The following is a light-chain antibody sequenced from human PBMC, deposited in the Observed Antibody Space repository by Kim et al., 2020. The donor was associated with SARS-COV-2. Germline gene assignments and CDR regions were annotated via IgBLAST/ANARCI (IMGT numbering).Light chain of an antibody. CDR3: QQSYSTPYT. V-gene: IGKV1-39*01. Sequence: AAVADRGTITCRASQSISTYLNWFQQKPGKAPKLLIYAASTLQSGVPSGFSGSGSGTDFTLTISSLQPEDFATYYCQQSYSTPYTFGQGTKLEI. CDR2: AAS. CDR1: QSISTY. J-gene: IGKJ2*01.